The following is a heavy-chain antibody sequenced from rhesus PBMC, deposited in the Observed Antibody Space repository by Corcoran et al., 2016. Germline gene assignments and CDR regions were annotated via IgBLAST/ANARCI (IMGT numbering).Heavy chain of an antibody. CDR1: GGSISDSYY. V-gene: IGHV4-106*01. CDR3: ARVVGTHFDY. D-gene: IGHD5-24*01. J-gene: IGHJ4*01. CDR2: LYGSGVST. Sequence: QVQLQESGPGLVKPSETLSLTCAVSGGSISDSYYWSWIRQPPGTGLEWIGDLYGSGVSTYHNPSLTSRFTISTDTSQYRFSLKLSSVTAADTAVYYCARVVGTHFDYWGQGVLVTVSS.